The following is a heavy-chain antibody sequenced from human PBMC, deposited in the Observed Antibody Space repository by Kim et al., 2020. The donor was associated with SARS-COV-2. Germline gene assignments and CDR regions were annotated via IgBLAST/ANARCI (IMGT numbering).Heavy chain of an antibody. CDR2: IYYSGST. CDR3: ARFTGFDWLLGGWFDP. Sequence: SETLSLTRTVSGGSISSYYWSWIRQPPGKGLEWIGYIYYSGSTNYNPSLKSRVTISVDTSKNQFSLKLSSVTAADTAVYYCARFTGFDWLLGGWFDPWGQGTLVTVSS. CDR1: GGSISSYY. J-gene: IGHJ5*02. V-gene: IGHV4-59*01. D-gene: IGHD3-9*01.